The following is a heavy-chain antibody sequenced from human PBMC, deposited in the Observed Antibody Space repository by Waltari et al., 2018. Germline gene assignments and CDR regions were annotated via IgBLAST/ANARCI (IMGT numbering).Heavy chain of an antibody. CDR2: IIPIRSTP. V-gene: IGHV1-69*14. CDR1: GGTSSGSG. J-gene: IGHJ5*02. D-gene: IGHD4-4*01. CDR3: ARDRTVGVTTIAFDP. Sequence: QVQLVQCGAEVKRPGSAVKVSCKASGGTSSGSGSSWVRHAPGQGLEWVGGIIPIRSTPNYAQKFQGRVTISADRSTNTVYMELRSLTSEDTAVYYCARDRTVGVTTIAFDPWGQGTLVAVSS.